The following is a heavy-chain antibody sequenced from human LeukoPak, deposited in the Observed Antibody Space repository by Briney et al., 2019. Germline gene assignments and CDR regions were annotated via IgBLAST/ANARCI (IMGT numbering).Heavy chain of an antibody. CDR1: GYTFTSYD. CDR3: AEITMVRGVIDPDYYYGMDV. CDR2: MNPNSGNT. J-gene: IGHJ6*02. V-gene: IGHV1-8*01. D-gene: IGHD3-10*01. Sequence: EASVKVSCKASGYTFTSYDINWVRQATGQGLEWMGWMNPNSGNTGYAQKFQGRVTMTRNTSISTAYMELSSLRSEDTAVYYCAEITMVRGVIDPDYYYGMDVWGQGTTVTVSS.